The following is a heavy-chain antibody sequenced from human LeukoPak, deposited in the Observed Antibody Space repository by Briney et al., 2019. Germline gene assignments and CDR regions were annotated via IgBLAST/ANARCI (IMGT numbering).Heavy chain of an antibody. J-gene: IGHJ4*02. V-gene: IGHV3-21*01. CDR3: ARDIPEWYYYDSSGYYQFGY. CDR1: GFTFNSYS. Sequence: GGSLRLSCAACGFTFNSYSMNWVRQAPGKGLEWVSSISSSSSYIYYADSVKGRFTISRDNAKTSLYLQMNSLRAEDTAVYYCARDIPEWYYYDSSGYYQFGYWGQGPLVTVSS. CDR2: ISSSSSYI. D-gene: IGHD3-22*01.